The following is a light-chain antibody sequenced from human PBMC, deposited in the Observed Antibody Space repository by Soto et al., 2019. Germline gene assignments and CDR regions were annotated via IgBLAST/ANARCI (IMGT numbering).Light chain of an antibody. V-gene: IGKV2-28*01. J-gene: IGKJ1*01. Sequence: DIVLTQSPLSLPVTPGEPASISCRSSQSLLHSNGNIYLDWYLQKPGQSPQLLTYLGSIRASGVPDRFSGSGSGTDFTLKITREEAEDVGVYYCMQAIQAPRTFGLGTKVEIK. CDR2: LGS. CDR1: QSLLHSNGNIY. CDR3: MQAIQAPRT.